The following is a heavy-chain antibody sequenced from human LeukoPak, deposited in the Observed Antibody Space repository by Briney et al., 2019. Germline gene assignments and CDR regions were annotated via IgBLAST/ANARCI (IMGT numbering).Heavy chain of an antibody. Sequence: VASVKVSCKASGGTFSSYAISWVRQAPGQGLEWMGWISAYNGNTNYAQKLQGRVTMTTDTSTSTAYMELRSLRSDDTAVYYCARDYGMANESQRLGSFDYWGQGTLVTVSS. CDR2: ISAYNGNT. J-gene: IGHJ4*02. V-gene: IGHV1-18*01. CDR1: GGTFSSYA. CDR3: ARDYGMANESQRLGSFDY. D-gene: IGHD1-1*01.